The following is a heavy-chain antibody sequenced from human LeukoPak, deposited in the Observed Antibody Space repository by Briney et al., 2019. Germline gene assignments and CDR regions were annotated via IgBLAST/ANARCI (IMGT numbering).Heavy chain of an antibody. J-gene: IGHJ5*02. CDR2: INVNNGDT. CDR3: ARDWDPITGTTRWFDP. CDR1: GYSFTGYY. V-gene: IGHV1-2*02. Sequence: ASVKVSCKASGYSFTGYYMHWVRQAPGQGLEWMRWINVNNGDTNYAQKFQGRVTVTRDTSISTAYMELSRLRSDDTAVYYCARDWDPITGTTRWFDPWGQGTLVTVSS. D-gene: IGHD1-7*01.